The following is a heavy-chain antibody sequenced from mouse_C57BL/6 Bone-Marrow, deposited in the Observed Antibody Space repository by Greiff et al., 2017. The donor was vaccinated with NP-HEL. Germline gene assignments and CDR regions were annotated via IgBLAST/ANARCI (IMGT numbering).Heavy chain of an antibody. CDR2: ISDGGSYT. D-gene: IGHD1-1*01. Sequence: DVQLQESGGGLVKPGGSLKLSCAASGFTFSSYAMSWVRQTPEKRLEWVATISDGGSYTYYPDNVKGRFTISRDNAKNNLYLQMSHLKSEDTAMYYCARAPSITTAPFAYWGQGTLVTVSA. CDR3: ARAPSITTAPFAY. J-gene: IGHJ3*01. CDR1: GFTFSSYA. V-gene: IGHV5-4*01.